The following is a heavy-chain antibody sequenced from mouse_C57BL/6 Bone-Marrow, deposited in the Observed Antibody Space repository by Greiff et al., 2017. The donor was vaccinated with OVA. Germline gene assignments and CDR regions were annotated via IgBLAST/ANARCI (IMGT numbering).Heavy chain of an antibody. D-gene: IGHD1-1*01. V-gene: IGHV1-7*01. Sequence: VQLQQSGAELAKPGASVKLSCKASGYTFTSYWMHWVKQRPGQGLEWIGYINPSSGYTKYNQKFKDKDTLTADKSSSTAYMQLSSLTYEDSAVYYCAREDYYGSSYYAMDYWGQGTSVTVSS. CDR2: INPSSGYT. CDR3: AREDYYGSSYYAMDY. J-gene: IGHJ4*01. CDR1: GYTFTSYW.